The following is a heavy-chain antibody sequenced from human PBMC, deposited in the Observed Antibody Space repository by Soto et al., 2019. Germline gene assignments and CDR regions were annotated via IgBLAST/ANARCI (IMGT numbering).Heavy chain of an antibody. V-gene: IGHV4-59*01. CDR1: GGSISSYY. CDR2: IYYSGST. J-gene: IGHJ6*03. Sequence: SETLSLTCTVSGGSISSYYWSWIRQPPGKGLEWIGYIYYSGSTNYNPSLKSRVTISVDTSKNQFSLKLSSVTAADTAVYYCARDSIYCSSTSCSYYYYMDVWGKGTTVTVSS. CDR3: ARDSIYCSSTSCSYYYYMDV. D-gene: IGHD2-2*01.